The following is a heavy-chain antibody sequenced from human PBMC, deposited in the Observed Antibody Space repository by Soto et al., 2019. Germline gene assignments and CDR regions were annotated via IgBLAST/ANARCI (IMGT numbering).Heavy chain of an antibody. V-gene: IGHV3-53*01. Sequence: GGCLRPSCAASRFSVSSKYMSCVRQARGKGLGWVSVIYSGGSTYYADAVKGRLTISKDNSKNTLYLEMDSLRAEDTAVYYCARDGISVAGRKSLYYYGMDVWGQGTTVTVSS. J-gene: IGHJ6*02. CDR3: ARDGISVAGRKSLYYYGMDV. D-gene: IGHD6-19*01. CDR2: IYSGGST. CDR1: RFSVSSKY.